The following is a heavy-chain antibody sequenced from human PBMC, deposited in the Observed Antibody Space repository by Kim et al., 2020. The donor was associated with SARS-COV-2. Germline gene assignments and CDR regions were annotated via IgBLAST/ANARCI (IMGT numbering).Heavy chain of an antibody. Sequence: GGSLRLSCAASGFTFSSYGMHWVRQAPGKGLEWVAVIWYDGSNKYYADSVKGRFTISRDNSKNTLYLQMNSLRAEDTAVYYCARESRERGGWSYFDYWGQGTLVTVSS. CDR3: ARESRERGGWSYFDY. CDR1: GFTFSSYG. CDR2: IWYDGSNK. D-gene: IGHD6-19*01. J-gene: IGHJ4*02. V-gene: IGHV3-33*01.